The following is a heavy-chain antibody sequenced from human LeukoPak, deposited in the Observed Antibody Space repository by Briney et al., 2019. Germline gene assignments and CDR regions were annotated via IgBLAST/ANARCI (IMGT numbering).Heavy chain of an antibody. CDR3: ARELQKWGAFDI. CDR2: IYTSGST. CDR1: GGSISSYY. V-gene: IGHV4-4*07. D-gene: IGHD4-11*01. J-gene: IGHJ3*02. Sequence: SETLSLTCTVSGGSISSYYWSWIRQPAGKGLEWIGHIYTSGSTNYNPSLKSRVTMSVDTSKNQFSLKLSSVTAADTAVYYCARELQKWGAFDIWGQGTMVTVSS.